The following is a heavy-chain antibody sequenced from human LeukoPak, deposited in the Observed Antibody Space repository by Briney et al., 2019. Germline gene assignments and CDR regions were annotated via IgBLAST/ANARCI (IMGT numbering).Heavy chain of an antibody. D-gene: IGHD3-16*01. V-gene: IGHV4-59*08. CDR1: GGSIDNNY. J-gene: IGHJ4*02. CDR2: IYYSGNT. CDR3: MRGGWSNDY. Sequence: SETLSLTCTVSGGSIDNNYWSWIRQPPGKGLEWIGYIYYSGNTNYNPSLQSRDSISVDQATNQFALRLNSVTGADTAVYYCMRGGWSNDYWGQGSLLTVSS.